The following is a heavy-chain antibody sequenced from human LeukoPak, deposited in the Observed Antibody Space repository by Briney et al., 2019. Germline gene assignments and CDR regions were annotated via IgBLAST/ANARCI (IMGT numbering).Heavy chain of an antibody. CDR2: ISGSGGST. CDR1: GFTFSSYA. Sequence: GGSLRLSCAASGFTFSSYAMSWVRQAPGKGLEWVSAISGSGGSTYYADSVKGRFTISRDNSKNTLYLQMNSLRAEDTAVYYCAKTHMVRGVIEYYFDYWGQGTLVTASS. D-gene: IGHD3-10*01. V-gene: IGHV3-23*01. CDR3: AKTHMVRGVIEYYFDY. J-gene: IGHJ4*02.